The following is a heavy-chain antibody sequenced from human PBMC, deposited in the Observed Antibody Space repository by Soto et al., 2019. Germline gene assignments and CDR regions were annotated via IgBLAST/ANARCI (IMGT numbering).Heavy chain of an antibody. D-gene: IGHD6-25*01. J-gene: IGHJ4*02. CDR2: IIPILDMT. Sequence: QVRLVQSGAEVKKPGSSVRISCKASGGTFSSHIISWVRQAPGQGPEWMGRIIPILDMTKYAQKFQGRVTITADKATSTAYMELTSLRSEDTAMYYCARHSDSSGPPPYFDYWGQGTRVTVSS. CDR1: GGTFSSHI. CDR3: ARHSDSSGPPPYFDY. V-gene: IGHV1-69*02.